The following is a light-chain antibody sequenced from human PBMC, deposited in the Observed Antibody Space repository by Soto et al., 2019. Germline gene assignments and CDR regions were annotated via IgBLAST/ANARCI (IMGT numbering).Light chain of an antibody. CDR2: DVN. V-gene: IGLV2-14*01. CDR3: SSSTGSSTLVV. Sequence: QSALTQPASVSGSPGQSITISCTGTSSDVGGYNFVSWYQQHPGRAPKLMIYDVNNRPSGVSNRFTGSKSGSTASLTISGLQAEDEADYFCSSSTGSSTLVVFGGGTKLTVL. J-gene: IGLJ2*01. CDR1: SSDVGGYNF.